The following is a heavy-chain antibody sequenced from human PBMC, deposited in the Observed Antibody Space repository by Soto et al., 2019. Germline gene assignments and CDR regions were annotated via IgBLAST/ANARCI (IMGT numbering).Heavy chain of an antibody. Sequence: EVQLSQSGGGLVQPGGSLRLSCAASGFTFSDYGMSWVRQAPGKGLEWVSTIRGSAGNTYYVDSVKGRFTISRDDSTNTVYLQMNSLRAEYTAVYYCAKPLWFGESVFDPWGQGTLVIVSS. CDR1: GFTFSDYG. CDR3: AKPLWFGESVFDP. V-gene: IGHV3-23*01. CDR2: IRGSAGNT. J-gene: IGHJ5*02. D-gene: IGHD3-10*01.